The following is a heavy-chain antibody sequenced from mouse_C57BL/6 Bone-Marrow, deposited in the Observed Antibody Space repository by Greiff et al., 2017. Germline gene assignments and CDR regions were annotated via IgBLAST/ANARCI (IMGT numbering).Heavy chain of an antibody. CDR1: GFSLTSYG. Sequence: QVQLQQSGPGLVAPSQSLSITCTVSGFSLTSYGVDWVRQSPGKGLEWLGVIWGVGSTNYNSALKSRLSISKDNSKSQVFLKMNSLQTDDTAMYYCASRGYDYDGAMDYWGQGTSVTVSS. V-gene: IGHV2-6*01. J-gene: IGHJ4*01. CDR3: ASRGYDYDGAMDY. CDR2: IWGVGST. D-gene: IGHD2-4*01.